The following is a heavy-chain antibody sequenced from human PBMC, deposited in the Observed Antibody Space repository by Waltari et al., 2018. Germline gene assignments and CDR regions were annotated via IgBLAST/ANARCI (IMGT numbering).Heavy chain of an antibody. CDR3: ARGVRNCSGGSCYGGYYYYGMDV. CDR1: CGSFSGYS. CDR2: INHSGST. V-gene: IGHV4-34*02. D-gene: IGHD2-15*01. J-gene: IGHJ6*02. Sequence: QVQLQQLGAGLLKPSETLALTCAVYCGSFSGYSWSWIRQSPGKGLEWIGEINHSGSTNYNPSLKSRVTISVETSKNQFSLKLNSVTAADTALYYCARGVRNCSGGSCYGGYYYYGMDVWGQGTTVAVPS.